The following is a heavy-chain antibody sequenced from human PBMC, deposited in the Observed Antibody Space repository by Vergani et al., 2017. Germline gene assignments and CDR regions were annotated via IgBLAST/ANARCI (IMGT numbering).Heavy chain of an antibody. V-gene: IGHV3-11*01. D-gene: IGHD2-2*01. CDR2: ISSSGSTI. CDR1: GFTFSDYY. CDR3: ARVPRLEFLNQLLPGYYYYYMDV. J-gene: IGHJ6*03. Sequence: QVQLVESGGGLVKPGGSLRLSCAASGFTFSDYYMSWIRQAPGKGLEWVSYISSSGSTIYCADSVKGRFTISRDNAKNSLFLQMNSLRAEDTAVYYCARVPRLEFLNQLLPGYYYYYMDVWGKGTTVTVSS.